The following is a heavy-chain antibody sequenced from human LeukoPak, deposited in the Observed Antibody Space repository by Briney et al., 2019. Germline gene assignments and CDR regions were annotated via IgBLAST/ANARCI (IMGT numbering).Heavy chain of an antibody. CDR1: GFTFSSYA. Sequence: GGSLRLSCAASGFTFSSYAMHWVRQAPGKGLEWVAVISYDGSNKYYADSVKGRFTISRDNSKNTLYLQMNSLRAEDTAVYYCARNTYGSGSYPSFYFDYWGQGTLVTVSS. CDR3: ARNTYGSGSYPSFYFDY. V-gene: IGHV3-30*04. J-gene: IGHJ4*02. CDR2: ISYDGSNK. D-gene: IGHD3-10*01.